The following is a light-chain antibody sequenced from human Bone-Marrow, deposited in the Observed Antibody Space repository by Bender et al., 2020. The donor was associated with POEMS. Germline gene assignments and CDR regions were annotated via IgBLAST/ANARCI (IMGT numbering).Light chain of an antibody. CDR3: SSYTSTSTLL. Sequence: QSALTQPPSVSGSTGQSVAISCTGTSGDIGSFNRVSWYQQPPGTAPKLILYEVTSRPSGVPDRFSGSKSGTTASLTISGLQAEDEAVYYCSSYTSTSTLLFGGGTRLTVL. V-gene: IGLV2-18*02. CDR1: SGDIGSFNR. CDR2: EVT. J-gene: IGLJ2*01.